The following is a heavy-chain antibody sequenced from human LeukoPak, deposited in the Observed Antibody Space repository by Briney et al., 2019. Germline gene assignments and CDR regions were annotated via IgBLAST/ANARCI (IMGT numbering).Heavy chain of an antibody. J-gene: IGHJ4*02. Sequence: KPSETLSLTCTVSGGSISSSSYYWGWIRQPPGKGLEWIGSIYYSGSTYYNPSLKSRVTISVDTSKNQFSLKLSSVTAADTAVYYCARGIGGWYVRFDYWGQGTLVTVSS. D-gene: IGHD6-19*01. CDR2: IYYSGST. CDR1: GGSISSSSYY. V-gene: IGHV4-39*01. CDR3: ARGIGGWYVRFDY.